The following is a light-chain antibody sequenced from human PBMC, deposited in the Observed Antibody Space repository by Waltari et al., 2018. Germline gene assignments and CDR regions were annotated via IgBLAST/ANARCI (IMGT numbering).Light chain of an antibody. J-gene: IGKJ4*01. Sequence: EIVMTQFPATLSLSPGERATLSCRASQSVTANLAWYQQKLGQAPRLLIYGVSFRATDIPARFSGSGSGTDFTLTISSLQSEDFATYYCQHYNNWPLTFGGGTKVEIK. V-gene: IGKV3-15*01. CDR3: QHYNNWPLT. CDR1: QSVTAN. CDR2: GVS.